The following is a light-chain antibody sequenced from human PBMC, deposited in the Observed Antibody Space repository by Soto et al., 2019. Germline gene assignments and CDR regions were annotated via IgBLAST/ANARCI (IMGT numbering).Light chain of an antibody. V-gene: IGKV3-15*01. CDR2: GAS. CDR3: QQYNHWPPLT. Sequence: EIVMTQSPATLSVSPGERATLSCRASQSVGSNLAWYQQKPGQAPRLLIYGASTRATGIPARFSGSGSGTEFTLTISSLQSEDVAIYSCQQYNHWPPLTFGGGTKVEIK. J-gene: IGKJ4*01. CDR1: QSVGSN.